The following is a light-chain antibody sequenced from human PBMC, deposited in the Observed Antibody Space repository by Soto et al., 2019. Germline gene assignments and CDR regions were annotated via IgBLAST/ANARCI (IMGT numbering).Light chain of an antibody. Sequence: QPVLTQSPSASASLGASVKLTCTLSTGHNSYAIAWHQQQPEKGPRYLMKLNSDGSHSKGDGIPDRFSGSSSGPERYLTISSLQPEDEADYYCQTWGTGMGIFGGGTQLTVL. CDR3: QTWGTGMGI. CDR2: LNSDGSH. CDR1: TGHNSYA. J-gene: IGLJ2*01. V-gene: IGLV4-69*01.